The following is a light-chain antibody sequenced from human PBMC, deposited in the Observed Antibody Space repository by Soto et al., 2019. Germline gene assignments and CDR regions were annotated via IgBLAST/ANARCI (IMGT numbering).Light chain of an antibody. CDR2: DAS. Sequence: ELVLTQSPATLSLSPGERATLSCRASQSVSSYLAWYQQKPGQAPRLLIYDASNRATGIPARFSGSGSGTDFSLSIRRLEPEDFAVYYCQQYDNRPPITFGQGTRRQ. CDR1: QSVSSY. J-gene: IGKJ5*01. CDR3: QQYDNRPPIT. V-gene: IGKV3-11*01.